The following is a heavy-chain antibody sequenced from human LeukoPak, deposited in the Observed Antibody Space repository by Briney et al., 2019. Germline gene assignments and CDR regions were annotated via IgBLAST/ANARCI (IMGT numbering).Heavy chain of an antibody. D-gene: IGHD5-18*01. CDR1: GFTFSSYS. V-gene: IGHV3-48*02. Sequence: GGSLRLSCAASGFTFSSYSMNWVRQAPGKGLEWVPYISSSSSTIHYADSVKGRFTISRDNAKNSLYLQMNSLRDEDTAVYYCARPDTAMVRGYYFDYWGQGTLVTVSS. CDR2: ISSSSSTI. J-gene: IGHJ4*02. CDR3: ARPDTAMVRGYYFDY.